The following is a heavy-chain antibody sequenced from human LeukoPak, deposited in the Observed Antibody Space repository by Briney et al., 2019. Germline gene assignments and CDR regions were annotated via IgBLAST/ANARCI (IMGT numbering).Heavy chain of an antibody. CDR2: IYYSGST. D-gene: IGHD1-26*01. Sequence: SETLSLTCTVCGGSISIYYWSWIRQPPGKGLEWIGYIYYSGSTNYNPSLKSRVTISVDTSKNQFSLKLSSVTAADTAVYYCARDIVGASVDAFDIWGQGTMVTVSS. CDR1: GGSISIYY. J-gene: IGHJ3*02. CDR3: ARDIVGASVDAFDI. V-gene: IGHV4-59*01.